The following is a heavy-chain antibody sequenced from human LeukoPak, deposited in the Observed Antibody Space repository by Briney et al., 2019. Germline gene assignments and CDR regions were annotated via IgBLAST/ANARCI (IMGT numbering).Heavy chain of an antibody. D-gene: IGHD5-18*01. CDR3: ARGCPVDTATIYYYYYMDV. CDR2: MNPNSGNT. Sequence: ASVKVSCKASGYTFTSYDINWVRQATGQGLEWMGWMNPNSGNTGYAQKFQGRVTMTRNTSISTAYMELSSLRSEDTAVYYCARGCPVDTATIYYYYYMDVRGEGTTGTVSS. CDR1: GYTFTSYD. J-gene: IGHJ6*03. V-gene: IGHV1-8*01.